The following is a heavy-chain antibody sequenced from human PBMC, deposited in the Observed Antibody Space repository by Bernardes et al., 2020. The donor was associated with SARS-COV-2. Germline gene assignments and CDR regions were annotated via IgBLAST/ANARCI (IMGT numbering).Heavy chain of an antibody. Sequence: GGSLRLSCETSGFLFSNSWMHWVRQVPGEGLVWVSRINGDETVKTYAESVRGRFTISRDNAKNTLYLQMHSLRAEDTAIYYCVKDHLTPYYDSSGDDFDYWGQGTLVTVSS. D-gene: IGHD3-22*01. J-gene: IGHJ4*02. CDR1: GFLFSNSW. CDR2: INGDETVK. CDR3: VKDHLTPYYDSSGDDFDY. V-gene: IGHV3-74*01.